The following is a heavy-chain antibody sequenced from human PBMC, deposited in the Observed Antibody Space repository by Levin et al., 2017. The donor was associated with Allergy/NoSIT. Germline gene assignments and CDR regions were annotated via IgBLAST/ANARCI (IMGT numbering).Heavy chain of an antibody. CDR1: GFTFNEYG. J-gene: IGHJ4*02. CDR2: INWNGGST. D-gene: IGHD6-19*01. V-gene: IGHV3-20*04. CDR3: AREKVVAGSPHDY. Sequence: ETLSLTCAASGFTFNEYGMSWVRQAPGKGLEWVSGINWNGGSTGYADSVKGRFTMSRDNAKNSLYLQMNSLRAEDTALYYCAREKVVAGSPHDYWGQGTLVTVAS.